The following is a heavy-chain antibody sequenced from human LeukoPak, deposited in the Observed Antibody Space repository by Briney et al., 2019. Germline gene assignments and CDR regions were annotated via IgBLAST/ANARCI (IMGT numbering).Heavy chain of an antibody. CDR3: ARHGSYGYTYYFDY. V-gene: IGHV3-30-3*01. J-gene: IGHJ4*02. CDR1: GFTFSSYA. D-gene: IGHD5-18*01. CDR2: ISYDGSNK. Sequence: PGGSLRLSCAASGFTFSSYAMHWVRQAPGKGLEWVAVISYDGSNKYYADSVKGRFTISRDNSKNTLYLQMNSLRAEDTAVYYCARHGSYGYTYYFDYWGQGTLVTVSS.